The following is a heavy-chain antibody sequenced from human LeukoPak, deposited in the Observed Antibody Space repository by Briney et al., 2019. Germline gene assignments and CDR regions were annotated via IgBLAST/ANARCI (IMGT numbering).Heavy chain of an antibody. Sequence: PGRSLRLSCAASGFTFSSYGMHWVRQAPVKGLEWVAVIWYDGSNKYYADSVKGRFTISRDNSKNTLYLQMNSLRAEDTAVYYCARDSGKSLDSDYYFDHWGQGTLVTVSS. CDR3: ARDSGKSLDSDYYFDH. V-gene: IGHV3-33*01. CDR1: GFTFSSYG. J-gene: IGHJ4*02. D-gene: IGHD2-15*01. CDR2: IWYDGSNK.